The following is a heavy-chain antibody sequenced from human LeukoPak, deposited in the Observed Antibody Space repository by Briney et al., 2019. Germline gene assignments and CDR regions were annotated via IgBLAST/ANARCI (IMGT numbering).Heavy chain of an antibody. Sequence: PSETLSLTCTVSGGSISSYYWSWIRQPPGKGLEWIGYIYYSGSTNYNPSLKSRVTMSVDTSKNYFSLNLSSVTAADTALYYCARDGHNDTSRALEYWGQGTLVTVSS. CDR3: ARDGHNDTSRALEY. V-gene: IGHV4-59*12. J-gene: IGHJ4*02. CDR1: GGSISSYY. CDR2: IYYSGST. D-gene: IGHD2-2*01.